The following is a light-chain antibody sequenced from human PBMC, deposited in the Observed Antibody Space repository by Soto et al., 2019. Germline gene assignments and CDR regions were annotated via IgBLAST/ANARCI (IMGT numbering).Light chain of an antibody. Sequence: EIVLTQSPGTLSLSPGERATLSCRASQSINSRYLAWYQQKPGQAPRLLIYGASSRATGIPDRFSGSGSGTDFTLTISRLEPEDFAVYYCQQFGSSPGFTFGPGTEVDIK. V-gene: IGKV3-20*01. CDR1: QSINSRY. J-gene: IGKJ3*01. CDR3: QQFGSSPGFT. CDR2: GAS.